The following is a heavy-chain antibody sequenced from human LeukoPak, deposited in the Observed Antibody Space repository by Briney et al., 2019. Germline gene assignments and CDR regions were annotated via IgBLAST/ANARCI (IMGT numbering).Heavy chain of an antibody. D-gene: IGHD3-9*01. CDR1: GDSVTGYY. CDR2: VYHTGTS. CDR3: ARALDTWFALDY. Sequence: PSETLSLTCTVSGDSVTGYYWTWVRQPPGKGLEWIGYVYHTGTSNYNPSVRSRITMSVDTSKNQYSMSLTSVTAADTAVYFCARALDTWFALDYWGLGTLVPVSS. V-gene: IGHV4-59*02. J-gene: IGHJ4*02.